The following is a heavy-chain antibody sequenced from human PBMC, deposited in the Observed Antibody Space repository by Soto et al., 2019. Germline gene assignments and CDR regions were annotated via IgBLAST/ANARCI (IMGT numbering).Heavy chain of an antibody. D-gene: IGHD6-13*01. V-gene: IGHV4-4*02. CDR2: INHSGST. CDR1: GGSISSSKW. Sequence: SETLCLTCAVSGGSISSSKWWSWVRQPPGKGLEWIGEINHSGSTNYNPSLKSRVTISVDTSKNQFSLKLSSVTAADTAVYYCARDPTGGAAAEFDYWGQGTLVTVSS. J-gene: IGHJ4*02. CDR3: ARDPTGGAAAEFDY.